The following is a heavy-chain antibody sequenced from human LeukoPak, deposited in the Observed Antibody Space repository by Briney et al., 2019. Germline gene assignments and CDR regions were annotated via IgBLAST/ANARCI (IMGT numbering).Heavy chain of an antibody. Sequence: PGRSLRLSCAASGFTFDDYALHWVRQRPGMGLEWVSGISWNSGRINYADSVKGRFTISRDNAKNSLYLQMNSLGAEDTALYYCAKDGSYSSSWSWFDYWGQGTLVTVSS. J-gene: IGHJ4*02. CDR1: GFTFDDYA. CDR3: AKDGSYSSSWSWFDY. CDR2: ISWNSGRI. V-gene: IGHV3-9*01. D-gene: IGHD6-13*01.